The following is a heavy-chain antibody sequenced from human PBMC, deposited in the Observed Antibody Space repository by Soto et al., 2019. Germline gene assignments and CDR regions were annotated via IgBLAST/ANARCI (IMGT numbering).Heavy chain of an antibody. D-gene: IGHD2-2*01. CDR2: MNPNSGNT. J-gene: IGHJ4*02. V-gene: IGHV1-8*01. CDR3: ARGEEQRCSSIGCYAAGLSGY. Sequence: QVQLVQSGAEVKKPGASVKVSCKASGYTFTSYDINWVRQATGQGLEWVGWMNPNSGNTGYAQKFQGRVTMTRSTSISTAYMELSSLTSEDTAVYYCARGEEQRCSSIGCYAAGLSGYWGQGTLVTVSS. CDR1: GYTFTSYD.